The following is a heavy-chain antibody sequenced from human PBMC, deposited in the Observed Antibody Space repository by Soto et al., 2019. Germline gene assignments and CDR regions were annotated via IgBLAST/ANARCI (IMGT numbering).Heavy chain of an antibody. CDR2: INPNSGGT. Sequence: ASVKVSCKASGYTFTGYYMHWVRQAPGQGLEWMGWINPNSGGTNYAQKFQGWVTMTRDTSISTAYMELSRLRSDDTAVYYCARDTYYDSSGYVGMDVWGQGTTVTVSS. D-gene: IGHD3-22*01. J-gene: IGHJ6*02. CDR3: ARDTYYDSSGYVGMDV. V-gene: IGHV1-2*04. CDR1: GYTFTGYY.